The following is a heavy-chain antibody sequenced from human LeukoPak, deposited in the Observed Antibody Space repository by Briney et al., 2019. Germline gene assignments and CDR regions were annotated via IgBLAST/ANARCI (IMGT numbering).Heavy chain of an antibody. D-gene: IGHD3-3*01. V-gene: IGHV1-2*02. CDR1: GYTFTGYY. J-gene: IGHJ5*02. Sequence: ASVKVSCKASGYTFTGYYMHWVRQAPGQGLEWMGWINPNSGGTNYAQKFQGRVTMTRDTSISTAHMELSRLRSDDTAVYYCARTYYDFWSGYFNWFDPWGQGTLVTVSS. CDR2: INPNSGGT. CDR3: ARTYYDFWSGYFNWFDP.